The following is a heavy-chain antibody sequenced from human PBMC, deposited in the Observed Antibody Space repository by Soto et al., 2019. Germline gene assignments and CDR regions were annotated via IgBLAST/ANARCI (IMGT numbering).Heavy chain of an antibody. D-gene: IGHD1-26*01. V-gene: IGHV1-69*02. CDR1: GGTFSSYT. CDR3: ASSVFPRHSGSYYAY. J-gene: IGHJ4*02. CDR2: IIPILGIA. Sequence: QVQLVQSGAEVKKPGSSVKVSCKASGGTFSSYTISWVRQAPGQGLEWMGRIIPILGIANYAQKFQGRVTITADKSTSTAYMELSSLRSEDTAVYYCASSVFPRHSGSYYAYWGQGTLVTVSS.